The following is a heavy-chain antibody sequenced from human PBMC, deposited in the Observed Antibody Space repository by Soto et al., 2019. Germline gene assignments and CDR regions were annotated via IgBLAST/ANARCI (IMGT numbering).Heavy chain of an antibody. D-gene: IGHD2-15*01. CDR2: IYYSGST. CDR3: ARGGGYCSGGSCYYFDH. Sequence: PSETLSLTCTVSGGSIRNYYWSWIRQTPGKGLEWIGYIYYSGSTTYNPSLKSRVTMSVDTSKSQFSLNLRSVTAADAAVYYCARGGGYCSGGSCYYFDHWGQGTQVTVSS. CDR1: GGSIRNYY. V-gene: IGHV4-59*01. J-gene: IGHJ4*02.